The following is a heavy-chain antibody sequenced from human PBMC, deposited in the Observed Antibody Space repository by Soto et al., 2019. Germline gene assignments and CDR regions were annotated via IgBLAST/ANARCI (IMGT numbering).Heavy chain of an antibody. CDR1: GFTFSSYG. J-gene: IGHJ4*02. V-gene: IGHV3-30*18. D-gene: IGHD5-18*01. CDR3: AKDQWIQLWSGSFDY. Sequence: QVQLVESGGGVVQPGRSLRLSCAASGFTFSSYGMHWVRQAPGKGLEWGAVISYDGSNKYYADSVKGRFTISRDNSKNTLYLQMNSLRAEDTAVYYCAKDQWIQLWSGSFDYWGQGTLVTVSS. CDR2: ISYDGSNK.